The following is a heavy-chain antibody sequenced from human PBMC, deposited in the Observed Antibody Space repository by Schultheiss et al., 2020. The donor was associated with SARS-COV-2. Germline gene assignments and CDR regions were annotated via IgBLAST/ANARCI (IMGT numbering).Heavy chain of an antibody. V-gene: IGHV1-46*01. D-gene: IGHD4-17*01. CDR3: ASGWGHDYGGY. J-gene: IGHJ4*02. CDR2: INPSGGST. Sequence: ASVKVSCKASGYTFTSYAMHWVRQAPGQGLEWMGIINPSGGSTSYAQKFQGRVTMTRDTSISIAYMEVSRLRSDDTAVYYCASGWGHDYGGYWGQGTLVTVSS. CDR1: GYTFTSYA.